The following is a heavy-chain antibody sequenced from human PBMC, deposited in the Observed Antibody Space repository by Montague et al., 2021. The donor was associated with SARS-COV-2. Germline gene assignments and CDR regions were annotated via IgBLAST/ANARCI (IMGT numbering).Heavy chain of an antibody. CDR2: IYYSGST. D-gene: IGHD3-22*01. J-gene: IGHJ5*02. CDR3: ARDGFSSGYYEA. CDR1: GGSISSSHYY. V-gene: IGHV4-39*02. Sequence: SETLSLTCSVSGGSISSSHYYWGWIRQPPGKGLEWIGSIYYSGSTYYNLSLKSRVAISVDTSKNQFSLILRSMTAADTAVFYCARDGFSSGYYEAWGQGTLVTVSS.